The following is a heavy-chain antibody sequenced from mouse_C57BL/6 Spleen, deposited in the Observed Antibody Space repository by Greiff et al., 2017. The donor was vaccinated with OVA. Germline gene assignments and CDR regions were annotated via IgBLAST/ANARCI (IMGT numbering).Heavy chain of an antibody. D-gene: IGHD1-1*01. J-gene: IGHJ2*01. CDR2: IWWDDDK. CDR1: GFSLSTFGMG. CDR3: ARIVDYYGSSSYYFDY. Sequence: QVTLKESGPGILQPSQTLSLTCSFSGFSLSTFGMGVGWIRQPSGKGLEWLAHIWWDDDKYYNPALKSRLTISKDTSKNQVFLKIANVDTADTATYYCARIVDYYGSSSYYFDYWGQGTTLTVSS. V-gene: IGHV8-8*01.